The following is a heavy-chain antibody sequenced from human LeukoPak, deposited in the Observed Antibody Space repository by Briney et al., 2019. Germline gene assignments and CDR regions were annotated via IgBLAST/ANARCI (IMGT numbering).Heavy chain of an antibody. CDR1: GYTFTAYY. CDR2: IDPSGGGI. Sequence: ASVKVSCKASGYTFTAYYMHWVRQAPGQGLEWMGIIDPSGGGISYAQKFQGRVTLTRDTSTSIVYMELSSLTSEDTAVYYCASLGSGSSPIIDFDYWGQGTLVTVCS. D-gene: IGHD3-10*01. J-gene: IGHJ4*02. CDR3: ASLGSGSSPIIDFDY. V-gene: IGHV1-46*01.